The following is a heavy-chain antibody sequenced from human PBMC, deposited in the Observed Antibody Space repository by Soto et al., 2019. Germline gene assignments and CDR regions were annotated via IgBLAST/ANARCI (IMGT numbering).Heavy chain of an antibody. CDR1: GFTFSSYY. CDR2: IKTDGSFS. CDR3: ARGYYGAAPALDY. J-gene: IGHJ4*02. V-gene: IGHV3-74*01. D-gene: IGHD1-26*01. Sequence: EVQLVESGGGLVQPGGALRISCAASGFTFSSYYMHWVRQAPGKGLGWISRIKTDGSFSSDAASVKGRFTISRDNAKKTLFLQMTSLRDDDTAVYYCARGYYGAAPALDYWGQGTLVSVSS.